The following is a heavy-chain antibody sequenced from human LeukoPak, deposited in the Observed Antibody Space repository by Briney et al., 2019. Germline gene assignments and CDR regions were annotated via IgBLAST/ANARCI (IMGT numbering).Heavy chain of an antibody. CDR3: ARRSYGYYGLRY. Sequence: PSETLSLTCTVSGGSISSYYWSWIRQPPGKGLEWIGYIYYSGSTNYNPSLKSRVTISVDTSKNQFSLKLSSVTAADTAVYYCARRSYGYYGLRYWGQGTLVTVSS. J-gene: IGHJ4*02. V-gene: IGHV4-59*01. CDR1: GGSISSYY. D-gene: IGHD5-18*01. CDR2: IYYSGST.